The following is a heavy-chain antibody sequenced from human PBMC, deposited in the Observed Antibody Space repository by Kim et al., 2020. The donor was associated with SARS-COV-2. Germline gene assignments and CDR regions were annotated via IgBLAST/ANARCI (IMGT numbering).Heavy chain of an antibody. V-gene: IGHV1-2*02. CDR3: ASSPRGYGTRY. CDR2: T. Sequence: TNYAQKFQGRVTRTRDTSIRTAYMELSRLRSDDTAVYYCASSPRGYGTRYWGQGTLVTVSS. J-gene: IGHJ4*02. D-gene: IGHD2-8*01.